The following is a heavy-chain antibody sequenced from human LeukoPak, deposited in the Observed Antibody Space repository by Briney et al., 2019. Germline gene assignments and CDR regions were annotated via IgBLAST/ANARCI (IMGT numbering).Heavy chain of an antibody. D-gene: IGHD2-2*01. CDR1: GYTFTSYG. V-gene: IGHV1-18*01. J-gene: IGHJ5*02. CDR3: ARNDIGYCSSTSCSWGDWFDP. CDR2: ISAYNGNT. Sequence: GASVKVSCKASGYTFTSYGISWVRQAPGQGLEWMGWISAYNGNTNYAQKLQGRVTMTTDTSTSTAYMELRSLRSDDTAVYYCARNDIGYCSSTSCSWGDWFDPWGQGTLVTVSS.